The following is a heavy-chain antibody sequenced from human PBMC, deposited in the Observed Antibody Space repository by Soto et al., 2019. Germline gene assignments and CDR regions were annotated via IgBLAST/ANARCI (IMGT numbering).Heavy chain of an antibody. Sequence: GGSLRLSCGVSGFNVISYWMSWVRQAPGKGLEWVVSIKQDGSEIYDLQSVRGRFTISRDSAGNALHLAMNYLSAEDTGLYFCARDIGSDYVNWGQGTLVTVS. D-gene: IGHD3-10*01. CDR3: ARDIGSDYVN. CDR1: GFNVISYW. J-gene: IGHJ4*02. CDR2: IKQDGSEI. V-gene: IGHV3-7*01.